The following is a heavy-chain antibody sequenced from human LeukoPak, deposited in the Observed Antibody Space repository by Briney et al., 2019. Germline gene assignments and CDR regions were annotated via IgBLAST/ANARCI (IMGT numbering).Heavy chain of an antibody. CDR1: GYTFTSYD. V-gene: IGHV1-8*01. J-gene: IGHJ1*01. D-gene: IGHD5-12*01. Sequence: ASVKVSCKASGYTFTSYDINWVRQATGQGLEWMGWMNPNSGNTGYAQKFQGRVTMTRNTSISTAYMELSSLRSEYTAVYYCAIVATTQNSAEYFQHWGQGTLVTVSS. CDR2: MNPNSGNT. CDR3: AIVATTQNSAEYFQH.